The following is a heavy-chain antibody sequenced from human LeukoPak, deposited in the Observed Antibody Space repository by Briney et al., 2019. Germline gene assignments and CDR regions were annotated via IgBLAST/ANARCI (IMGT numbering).Heavy chain of an antibody. CDR3: ARELYDSSGYYDY. CDR1: GGSISSHY. CDR2: IYCSGST. V-gene: IGHV4-59*11. Sequence: SETLSLTCTVSGGSISSHYWSWIRQPPGKGLEWIGYIYCSGSTNYNPSLKSRVTISVDTSKNQFSLKLSSVTAADTAVYYCARELYDSSGYYDYWGQGTLVTVSS. D-gene: IGHD3-22*01. J-gene: IGHJ4*02.